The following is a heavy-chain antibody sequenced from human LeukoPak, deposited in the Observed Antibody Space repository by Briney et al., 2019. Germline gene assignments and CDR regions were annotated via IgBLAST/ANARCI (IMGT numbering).Heavy chain of an antibody. V-gene: IGHV3-21*05. Sequence: GGSLRLSCAASGFTFSSYTMTWVRQAPGKGLEWVSHIRSSGADIRYADSVKGRFTISRDDAKNSLFLQMNSLRAEDTAVYYCARVSGVAVAKGSWFDPWGQGTLVTVSS. CDR2: IRSSGADI. CDR1: GFTFSSYT. D-gene: IGHD6-19*01. J-gene: IGHJ5*02. CDR3: ARVSGVAVAKGSWFDP.